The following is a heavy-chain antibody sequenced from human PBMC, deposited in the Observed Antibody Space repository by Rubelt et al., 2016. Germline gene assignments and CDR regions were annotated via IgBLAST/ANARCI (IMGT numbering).Heavy chain of an antibody. V-gene: IGHV4-59*01. CDR3: ARADYRWYWFDP. CDR1: GGSISSYY. D-gene: IGHD2-15*01. J-gene: IGHJ5*02. Sequence: GPGLVKPSETLSLTCTVSGGSISSYYWSWIRQPPGKGLEWIGYIYYSGSTNYNPSLKSRVTISVDTSKNQFSLKLSSVTAADTAVYYCARADYRWYWFDPWGQGTLVTVSS. CDR2: IYYSGST.